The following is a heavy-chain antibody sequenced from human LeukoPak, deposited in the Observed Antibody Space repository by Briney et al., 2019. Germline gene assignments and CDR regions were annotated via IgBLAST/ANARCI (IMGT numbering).Heavy chain of an antibody. V-gene: IGHV3-30*03. CDR2: ISYDGSNE. J-gene: IGHJ4*02. CDR1: GFTFSTYG. D-gene: IGHD3-16*02. CDR3: WRGGIMITFGGVIVISGGVGYFDY. Sequence: GGSLRLSCAASGFTFSTYGMHWVRQAPGKGLEWVAFISYDGSNEYYADSVKGRFTISRDNSKNTLYLQMNSLRAEDTAVYYCWRGGIMITFGGVIVISGGVGYFDYWGQGTLVTVSS.